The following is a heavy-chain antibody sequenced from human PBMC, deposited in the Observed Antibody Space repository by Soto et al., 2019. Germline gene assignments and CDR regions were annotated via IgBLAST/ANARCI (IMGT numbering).Heavy chain of an antibody. V-gene: IGHV1-69*06. CDR2: IIPIFGTA. Sequence: SVKVSCKASGGTFSSYAISWVRQAPGQGLEWMGGIIPIFGTANYAQKFQGRVTITADKSTSTAYMELSSLRSEDTAVYYCARDRITIFGVVIRPPDAFDIWGQGTMVTVSS. J-gene: IGHJ3*02. D-gene: IGHD3-3*01. CDR3: ARDRITIFGVVIRPPDAFDI. CDR1: GGTFSSYA.